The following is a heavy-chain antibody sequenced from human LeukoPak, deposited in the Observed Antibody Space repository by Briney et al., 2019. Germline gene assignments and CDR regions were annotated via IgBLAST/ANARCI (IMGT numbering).Heavy chain of an antibody. J-gene: IGHJ3*02. V-gene: IGHV4-59*12. CDR2: IYYSGST. CDR1: GGSISSYY. D-gene: IGHD6-13*01. Sequence: PSETLSLTCTVSGGSISSYYWSWIRQPPGKGLEWIGYIYYSGSTNYNPSLKSRVTISVDTSKNQFSLKLSSVTAADTAVYYCARDVAAAGLGDDAFDIWGQGTMVTVSS. CDR3: ARDVAAAGLGDDAFDI.